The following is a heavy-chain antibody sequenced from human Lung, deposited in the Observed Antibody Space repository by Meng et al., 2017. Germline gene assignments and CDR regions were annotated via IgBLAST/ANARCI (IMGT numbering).Heavy chain of an antibody. CDR3: ARGPTTMAHDFDY. CDR2: NNHSART. CDR1: CGIFSDQH. V-gene: IGHV4-34*01. D-gene: IGHD4-11*01. Sequence: QEVKWGAGPCKPSGTASCHGVGICGIFSDQHGSWNGQPPGKWLGWNGENNHSARTIYNPSLESRATISVDTSQNNLSLKLGSATVADSAVDYCARGPTTMAHDFDYWGQGTLVTVSS. J-gene: IGHJ4*02.